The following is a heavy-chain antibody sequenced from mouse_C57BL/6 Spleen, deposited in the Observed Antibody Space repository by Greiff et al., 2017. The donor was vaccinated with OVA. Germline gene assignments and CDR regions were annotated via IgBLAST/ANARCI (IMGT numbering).Heavy chain of an antibody. Sequence: VQRVESGAELVRPGASVTLSCKASGYTFTDYEMHWVKQTPVHGLEWIGAIDPETGGTAYNQKFKGKAILTADKSSSTAYMELRSLTSEDSAVYYCTRRGREYYFDYWGQGTTLTVSS. J-gene: IGHJ2*01. CDR3: TRRGREYYFDY. CDR2: IDPETGGT. D-gene: IGHD3-3*01. CDR1: GYTFTDYE. V-gene: IGHV1-15*01.